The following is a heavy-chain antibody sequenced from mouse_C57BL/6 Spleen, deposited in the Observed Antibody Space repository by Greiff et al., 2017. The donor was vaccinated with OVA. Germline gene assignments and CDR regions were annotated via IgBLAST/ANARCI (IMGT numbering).Heavy chain of an antibody. Sequence: QVQLQQSGPELVKPGASVKISCKASGYAFSSSWMNWVKQRPGKGLEWIGRIYPGDGDTNYNGKFKGKATLTADKSSSTAYMQLSSLTSEDSAVYFCARSEGDYYAMDYWGQGTSVTVSS. CDR2: IYPGDGDT. CDR1: GYAFSSSW. J-gene: IGHJ4*01. CDR3: ARSEGDYYAMDY. V-gene: IGHV1-82*01.